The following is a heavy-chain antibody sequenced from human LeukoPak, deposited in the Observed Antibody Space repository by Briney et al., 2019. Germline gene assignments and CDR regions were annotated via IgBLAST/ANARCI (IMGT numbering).Heavy chain of an antibody. Sequence: GSLRLSCAASGLSVRGNYMSWVRQSPGKGLEWIGEINHRGSTNLNPSLKSRVTLSVDTSKHQFSLKLTSVTAADAAVYYCASSVGSTDYWGQGTLVTVSS. D-gene: IGHD1-26*01. J-gene: IGHJ4*02. CDR1: GLSVRGNY. V-gene: IGHV4-34*01. CDR3: ASSVGSTDY. CDR2: INHRGST.